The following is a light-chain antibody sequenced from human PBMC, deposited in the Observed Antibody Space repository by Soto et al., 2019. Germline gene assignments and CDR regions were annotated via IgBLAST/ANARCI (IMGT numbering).Light chain of an antibody. CDR3: CSFAGSYTFWV. CDR1: SSDVGDYNY. J-gene: IGLJ3*02. V-gene: IGLV2-11*01. Sequence: QSVLTQPRSVSGSPGQSVTISCTGTSSDVGDYNYVSWYQQYPGKSPKLVIYDVSKRPSGVPDRFSGSKSGNTASLTISGLQAEDEAEYYCCSFAGSYTFWVFGGGTKLTVL. CDR2: DVS.